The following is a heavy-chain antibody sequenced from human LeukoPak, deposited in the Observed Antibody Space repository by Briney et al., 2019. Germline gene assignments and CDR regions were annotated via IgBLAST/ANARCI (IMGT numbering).Heavy chain of an antibody. J-gene: IGHJ4*02. Sequence: GGSLRLSCAASGFTFNDYAMSWVRQAPGKGLEWVSAISGSGNTTYYADAVGGRFTISRDNAKNSLYLQMNSLRAEDTAVYYCARHEEGYCSSTSCPIDYWGQGTLVTVSS. CDR2: ISGSGNTT. CDR3: ARHEEGYCSSTSCPIDY. CDR1: GFTFNDYA. V-gene: IGHV3-23*01. D-gene: IGHD2-2*01.